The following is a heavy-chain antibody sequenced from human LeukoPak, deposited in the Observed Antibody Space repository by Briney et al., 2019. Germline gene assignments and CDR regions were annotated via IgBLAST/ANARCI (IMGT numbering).Heavy chain of an antibody. CDR3: ARVVVGATTGQADYFDY. CDR1: GGSFSSYY. Sequence: SETLSLTCTVSGGSFSSYYWSWIRQPPGKGLEWIGYIYYSGSTNYNPSLKSRVTISVDTSKNQFSLKLSSVTAADTAVYYCARVVVGATTGQADYFDYWGQGTLVTVSS. J-gene: IGHJ4*02. V-gene: IGHV4-59*01. CDR2: IYYSGST. D-gene: IGHD1-26*01.